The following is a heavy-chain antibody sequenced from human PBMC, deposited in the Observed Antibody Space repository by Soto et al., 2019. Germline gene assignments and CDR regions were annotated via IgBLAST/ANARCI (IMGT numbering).Heavy chain of an antibody. D-gene: IGHD3-22*01. Sequence: VQLVQSGAEVRKPGSSVRVSCKASGGSFNRHTISWVRQAPGQGLEWMGGIIPIFGTANHAQKFQGRVTIIADESTSTVYMELSSLRSDDTAIYYCASGGGYDSTDYYYAYWGQGTLVIVSS. CDR3: ASGGGYDSTDYYYAY. J-gene: IGHJ4*02. CDR2: IIPIFGTA. V-gene: IGHV1-69*01. CDR1: GGSFNRHT.